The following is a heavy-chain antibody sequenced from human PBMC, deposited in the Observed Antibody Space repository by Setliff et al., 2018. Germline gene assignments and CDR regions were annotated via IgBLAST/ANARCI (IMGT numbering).Heavy chain of an antibody. V-gene: IGHV3-30*04. CDR2: ISYDGSNK. CDR1: GFTFSSYA. D-gene: IGHD1-1*01. J-gene: IGHJ3*02. Sequence: PGGSLRLSCAASGFTFSSYAMYWVRQAPGRGLEWVAVISYDGSNKYYADSVKGRFTISRDNSKNPLYLQMNSLRTEDTALYYCAKLAGHDAFDIWGQGTMVTVSS. CDR3: AKLAGHDAFDI.